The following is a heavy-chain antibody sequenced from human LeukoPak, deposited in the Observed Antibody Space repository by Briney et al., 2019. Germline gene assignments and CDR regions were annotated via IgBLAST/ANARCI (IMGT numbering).Heavy chain of an antibody. CDR2: ISGSGGST. CDR1: GFAFSSCA. CDR3: ATSRGNWPEDAFDI. D-gene: IGHD2/OR15-2a*01. J-gene: IGHJ3*02. V-gene: IGHV3-23*01. Sequence: QAGGSLRLSCAASGFAFSSCAMSWVRQTPGKGLKWVSTISGSGGSTYYADSVKGRFTISRDNSKNTLFVQMNNLRAEDTAVYYCATSRGNWPEDAFDIWGQGTMITVSS.